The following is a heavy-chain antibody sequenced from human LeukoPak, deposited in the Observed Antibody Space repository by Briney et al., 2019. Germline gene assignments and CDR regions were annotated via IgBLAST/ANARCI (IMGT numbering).Heavy chain of an antibody. CDR1: GFTFSSYG. J-gene: IGHJ4*02. D-gene: IGHD6-19*01. Sequence: GRSLRLSCAASGFTFSSYGMHWVRQAPGKGLEWVAVISYDGSNKYYADSVKGRFTISRDNSKNTLYLQMNSLRAEDTAVYYCATTVAGTADYWGQGTLVTVSS. CDR2: ISYDGSNK. CDR3: ATTVAGTADY. V-gene: IGHV3-30*03.